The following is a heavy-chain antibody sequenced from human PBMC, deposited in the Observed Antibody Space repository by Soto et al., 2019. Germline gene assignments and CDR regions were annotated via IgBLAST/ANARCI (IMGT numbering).Heavy chain of an antibody. D-gene: IGHD6-19*01. CDR2: INPSGGST. CDR3: AIGLWGQWLVLGFYYYGMDV. Sequence: ASVKVSCKASGYTFTKYYIHWVRQAPGQGLEWMGIINPSGGSTTYAQKFQGRVTMTRDTSTYTVYMELSSLRSEDTAVYYCAIGLWGQWLVLGFYYYGMDVWGQGTTDTVSS. V-gene: IGHV1-46*03. J-gene: IGHJ6*02. CDR1: GYTFTKYY.